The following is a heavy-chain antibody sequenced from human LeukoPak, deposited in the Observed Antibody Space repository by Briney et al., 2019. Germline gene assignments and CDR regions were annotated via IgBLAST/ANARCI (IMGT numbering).Heavy chain of an antibody. J-gene: IGHJ5*02. Sequence: ASVKVSCKASGYTFTSYDINWVRQATGQGLEWMGWMNPNSGNTGYAQKFQGRVTMTRNTSISTAYMELSSLRSEDTAVYYCATGVGATITNWFDPWGQGTLVTVSS. V-gene: IGHV1-8*01. D-gene: IGHD1-26*01. CDR2: MNPNSGNT. CDR1: GYTFTSYD. CDR3: ATGVGATITNWFDP.